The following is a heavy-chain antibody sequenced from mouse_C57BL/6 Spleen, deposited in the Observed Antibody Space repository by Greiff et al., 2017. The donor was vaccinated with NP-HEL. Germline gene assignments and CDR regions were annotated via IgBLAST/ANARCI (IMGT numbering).Heavy chain of an antibody. CDR3: ARRGEEYFDY. V-gene: IGHV5-6*02. CDR2: ISSGGSYT. J-gene: IGHJ2*01. Sequence: EVKLMESGGDLVKPGGSLKLSCAASGFTFSSYGMSWVRQTPDKRLEWVATISSGGSYTYYPDSVKGRVTISRDNAKNTLYLQMSSLKSEDTAMYYCARRGEEYFDYWGQGTTLTVSS. CDR1: GFTFSSYG.